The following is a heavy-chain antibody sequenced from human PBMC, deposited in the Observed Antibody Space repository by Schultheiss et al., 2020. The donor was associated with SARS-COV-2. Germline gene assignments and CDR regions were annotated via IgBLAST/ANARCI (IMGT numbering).Heavy chain of an antibody. Sequence: GESLKISCAASGFTFSSYGMHWVRQAPGKGLEWVAVISYDGSNKYYADSVKGRFTISRDNSKNTLYLQMNSLRAEDTAVYYCARDGRWLQGSSSWSTPAYYFDYWGQGTLVTVSS. CDR3: ARDGRWLQGSSSWSTPAYYFDY. V-gene: IGHV3-30*03. J-gene: IGHJ4*02. CDR1: GFTFSSYG. CDR2: ISYDGSNK. D-gene: IGHD6-13*01.